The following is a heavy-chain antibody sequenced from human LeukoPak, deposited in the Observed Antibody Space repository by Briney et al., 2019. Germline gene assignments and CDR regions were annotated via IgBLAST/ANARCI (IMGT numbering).Heavy chain of an antibody. V-gene: IGHV3-30*18. J-gene: IGHJ6*02. CDR1: GFTFSNAW. D-gene: IGHD2-15*01. Sequence: GGSLRLSCAASGFTFSNAWMSWVRQAPGKGLEWVAVISYDGSNKYYADSVKGRFTISRDNSKNTLYLQMNSLRAEDTAVYYCAEDDCSGGSCYLYYYYGMDVWGQGTTVTVSS. CDR3: AEDDCSGGSCYLYYYYGMDV. CDR2: ISYDGSNK.